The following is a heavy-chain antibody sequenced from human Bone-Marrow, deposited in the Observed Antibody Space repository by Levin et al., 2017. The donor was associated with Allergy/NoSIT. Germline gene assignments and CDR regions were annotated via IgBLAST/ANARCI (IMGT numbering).Heavy chain of an antibody. CDR3: ARDGSLDY. Sequence: LSLPCAASGFTFRHSPMHWVRQAPGKGLDWVAVISYDGSHENYAASVKGRFTISRDQSTNMVFLQMNSLREDDTAVYYCARDGSLDYWGQGTLVTVSS. CDR2: ISYDGSHE. V-gene: IGHV3-30*04. J-gene: IGHJ4*02. CDR1: GFTFRHSP. D-gene: IGHD3-16*02.